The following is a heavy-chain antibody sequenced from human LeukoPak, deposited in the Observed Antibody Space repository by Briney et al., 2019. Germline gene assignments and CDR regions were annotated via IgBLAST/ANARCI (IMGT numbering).Heavy chain of an antibody. CDR3: ATDAAGDYLNH. Sequence: SVKVSCKVSGYIFTELSMHWVRQAPGKGLEWMGGFNPEDGETFYAQKFQGRVAMTEDTSTDTAYMELSSLSYDDTAVYYCATDAAGDYLNHWGQGTRVTVSS. CDR1: GYIFTELS. CDR2: FNPEDGET. J-gene: IGHJ4*02. D-gene: IGHD4-17*01. V-gene: IGHV1-24*01.